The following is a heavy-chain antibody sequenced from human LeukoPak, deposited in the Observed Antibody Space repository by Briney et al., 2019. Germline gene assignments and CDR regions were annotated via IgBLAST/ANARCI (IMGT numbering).Heavy chain of an antibody. CDR3: ARSPSGQLDY. Sequence: ASVKVPCKASGYTFTSYYIHWVRQAPGQGLEYMGWINPDNGGTNYGQNFLGRVIMTRDTSISTAYMELCSLTSDDTPVYYCARSPSGQLDYWGRGTLVSASS. CDR1: GYTFTSYY. D-gene: IGHD1-1*01. V-gene: IGHV1-2*02. CDR2: INPDNGGT. J-gene: IGHJ4*01.